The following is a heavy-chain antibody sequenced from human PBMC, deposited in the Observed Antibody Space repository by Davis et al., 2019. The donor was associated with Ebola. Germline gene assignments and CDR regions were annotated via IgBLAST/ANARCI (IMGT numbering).Heavy chain of an antibody. D-gene: IGHD3-22*01. CDR3: ARGYLKYYYDSSGLNY. J-gene: IGHJ4*02. Sequence: SETLSLTCAVSGGSISSSNWWSWVRQPPGKGLEWIGEISHSGSTNYNPSLKSRVTISVDTSKNQFSLKLSSVTAADTAVYYCARGYLKYYYDSSGLNYWGQGTLVTVSS. CDR2: ISHSGST. V-gene: IGHV4-4*02. CDR1: GGSISSSNW.